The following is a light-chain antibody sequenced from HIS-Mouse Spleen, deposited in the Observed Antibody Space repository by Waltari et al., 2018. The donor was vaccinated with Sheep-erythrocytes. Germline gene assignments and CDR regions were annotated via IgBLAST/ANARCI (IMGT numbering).Light chain of an antibody. Sequence: EIVMTQSPATLSASPGERATLSCRASPSVSSNLAWYQQKPGQAPRLLIYGASTRATGIPARFSGSGSGTEFTLTISSMQSEDFAVYYCQQYNNWPETFGQGTKVEIK. CDR2: GAS. J-gene: IGKJ1*01. CDR3: QQYNNWPET. V-gene: IGKV3-15*01. CDR1: PSVSSN.